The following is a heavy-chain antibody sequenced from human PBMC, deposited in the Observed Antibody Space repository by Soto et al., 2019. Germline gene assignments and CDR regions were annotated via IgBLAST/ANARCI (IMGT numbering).Heavy chain of an antibody. CDR1: GFTFSHYG. Sequence: QVQLVESGGGVVQPGTSLRLSCAASGFTFSHYGIHWVRQAPGNGLEWVALTWSRGRGENYADSVRGRFTVSRDNCKTTLYLQMNSLSVEATAVYYCAKDDYTISHFSLLDFRGQGTLVTVSS. J-gene: IGHJ4*02. V-gene: IGHV3-33*06. D-gene: IGHD3-3*01. CDR3: AKDDYTISHFSLLDF. CDR2: TWSRGRGE.